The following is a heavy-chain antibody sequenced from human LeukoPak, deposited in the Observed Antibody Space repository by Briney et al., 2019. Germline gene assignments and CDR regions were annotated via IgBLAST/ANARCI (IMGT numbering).Heavy chain of an antibody. CDR2: IYYSGST. Sequence: PPETLSLTCTVSGGSISSSSYCWAWIRQPPGKGLESIGSIYYSGSTYYSPSLKSQVTISVDTYKNQFSLKLSSVTAADTAVYYCARHLSGWPGHAFDIWGQGTMVTVSS. V-gene: IGHV4-39*01. CDR3: ARHLSGWPGHAFDI. D-gene: IGHD3-16*02. J-gene: IGHJ3*02. CDR1: GGSISSSSYC.